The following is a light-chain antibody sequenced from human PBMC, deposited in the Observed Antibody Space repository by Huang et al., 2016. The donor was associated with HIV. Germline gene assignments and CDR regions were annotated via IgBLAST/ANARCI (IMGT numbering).Light chain of an antibody. V-gene: IGKV1-39*01. CDR2: AAS. Sequence: GDRVIITCRTSQNINRYLNWYQQKPGKATKLLIYAASNLQSGVPSTFTGSGSGTDFTLTINSLQPEDSATYYCQQSAKTPRTFGLGTKLEI. CDR1: QNINRY. CDR3: QQSAKTPRT. J-gene: IGKJ2*01.